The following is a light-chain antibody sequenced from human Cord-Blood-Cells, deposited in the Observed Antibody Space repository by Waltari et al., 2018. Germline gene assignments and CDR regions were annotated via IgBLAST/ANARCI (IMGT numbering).Light chain of an antibody. J-gene: IGLJ2*01. CDR2: DES. CDR1: NIGSKS. CDR3: QVWDSSSDHVV. Sequence: SYVLTQPPSVSVAPGKPPRLTCGGNNIGSKSVHCYQQEPGEAPVLVVYDESDRPPGIPERFSGSNSGNTATLTISRGEAGDEADYYCQVWDSSSDHVVFGGGTKLTVL. V-gene: IGLV3-21*03.